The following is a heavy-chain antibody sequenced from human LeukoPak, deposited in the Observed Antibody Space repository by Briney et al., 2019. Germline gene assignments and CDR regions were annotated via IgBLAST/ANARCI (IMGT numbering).Heavy chain of an antibody. CDR3: VRGKDDRSNYAYFDS. CDR2: ISPGGDFV. CDR1: GFPFSTHS. Sequence: GGSLRLSCAASGFPFSTHSLNWVRQAPGKGREGFSSISPGGDFVYYGDSVKGRFTMPRDNAKNSLHLQMDSLAGEDTAVYYWVRGKDDRSNYAYFDSWGHGTLVTVSS. V-gene: IGHV3-21*01. D-gene: IGHD3-22*01. J-gene: IGHJ4*01.